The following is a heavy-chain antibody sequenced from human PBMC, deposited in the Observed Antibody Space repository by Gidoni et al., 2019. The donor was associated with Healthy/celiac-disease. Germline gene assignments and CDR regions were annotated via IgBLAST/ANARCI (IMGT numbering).Heavy chain of an antibody. V-gene: IGHV3-7*01. CDR3: ASPPYGDYSLRY. CDR2: IKKDGSEK. D-gene: IGHD4-17*01. J-gene: IGHJ4*02. Sequence: EVPLVESGGGLVPPGGSLTLSCAAPGFSFRSYWMSWGRQAPGKGMEWVANIKKDGSEKYYVDSVKGRFTISRDNAKNAMYLQMNSMRAEETAVYYCASPPYGDYSLRYWGQGTLVTVSS. CDR1: GFSFRSYW.